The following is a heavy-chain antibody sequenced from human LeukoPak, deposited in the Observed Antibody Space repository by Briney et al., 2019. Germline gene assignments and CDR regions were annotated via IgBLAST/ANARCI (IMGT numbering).Heavy chain of an antibody. CDR2: IKQDGSEK. D-gene: IGHD6-19*01. CDR1: GFTFSSYW. Sequence: HPGGSLRLSCAASGFTFSSYWMSWVRQAPGKGLEWVANIKQDGSEKYYVDSVKGRFTISRDNAENSLYLQMNSLRAEDAAVYYCARGFRGWYAEGFDYWGQGTLVTVSS. V-gene: IGHV3-7*01. CDR3: ARGFRGWYAEGFDY. J-gene: IGHJ4*02.